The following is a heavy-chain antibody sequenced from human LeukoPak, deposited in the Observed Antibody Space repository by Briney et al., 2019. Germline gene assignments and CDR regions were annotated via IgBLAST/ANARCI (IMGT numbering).Heavy chain of an antibody. V-gene: IGHV3-30*04. CDR1: GFTFSTYA. D-gene: IGHD2-2*01. CDR2: ISYDGRNK. Sequence: GGSLRLSCAASGFTFSTYAMHWVRQAPGKGLEWVAVISYDGRNKYYSDTVKGRFTISRDNSKNRLYLQMNSLRVDDTAVYYCAREEYCSSASCMSFDYWGQGTLVTVSS. CDR3: AREEYCSSASCMSFDY. J-gene: IGHJ4*02.